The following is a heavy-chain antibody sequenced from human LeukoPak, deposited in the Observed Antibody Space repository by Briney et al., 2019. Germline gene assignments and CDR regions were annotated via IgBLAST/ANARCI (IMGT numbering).Heavy chain of an antibody. D-gene: IGHD2-15*01. CDR2: IIPIFGTA. CDR3: AREEALLSLWAY. Sequence: GASVKVSCKASGGTFSSYAISWVRQAPGQGLEWMGGIIPIFGTANYAQKFQGRVTITADKSTSTAYMELSSLRSEDTAVYYCAREEALLSLWAYWGQGTLVTVSS. CDR1: GGTFSSYA. V-gene: IGHV1-69*06. J-gene: IGHJ4*02.